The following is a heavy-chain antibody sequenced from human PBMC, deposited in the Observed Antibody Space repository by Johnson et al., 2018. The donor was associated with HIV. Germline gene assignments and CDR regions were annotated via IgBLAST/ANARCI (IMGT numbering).Heavy chain of an antibody. CDR2: IRNDGSNK. J-gene: IGHJ3*02. V-gene: IGHV3-30*02. D-gene: IGHD5-24*01. CDR3: AREKDTIIGAFDI. Sequence: QMQLVESGGGVVLPGGSLRLSCAASRFTFNNYGMHWVRQAPGTGLEWVAFIRNDGSNKYYADSVKGRFTISRDNSKNTVYMQMNSLRVEDTAVYYCAREKDTIIGAFDIWGQGTMVTVSS. CDR1: RFTFNNYG.